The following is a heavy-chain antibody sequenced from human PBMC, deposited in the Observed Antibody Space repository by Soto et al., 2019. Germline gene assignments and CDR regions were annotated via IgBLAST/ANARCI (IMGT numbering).Heavy chain of an antibody. CDR2: IHYSGST. V-gene: IGHV4-59*08. D-gene: IGHD2-8*02. CDR1: GGSISSDY. J-gene: IGHJ6*02. CDR3: ARHTGPYVMDV. Sequence: SETLSLTCTVSGGSISSDYWSWIRQPPGKGLEWIGYIHYSGSTNHNPSLKSRVTISVDTSKNQFSLKLSSVTAADTAVYYCARHTGPYVMDVWGQGTTVTVSS.